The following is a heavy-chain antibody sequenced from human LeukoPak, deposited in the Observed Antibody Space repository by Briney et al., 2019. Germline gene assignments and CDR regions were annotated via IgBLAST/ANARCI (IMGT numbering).Heavy chain of an antibody. Sequence: PSDTLSLTCTVSGGSISSFYWSWVRQFPGKGLEWIGDIYYSGRTSYNPSLKSRVTISVDTSKNQFSLKLSSVTAADTAVYYCARRDGYCSSSSCYFARFDPWGQGTLVTVSS. D-gene: IGHD2-2*01. CDR1: GGSISSFY. J-gene: IGHJ5*02. V-gene: IGHV4-59*08. CDR2: IYYSGRT. CDR3: ARRDGYCSSSSCYFARFDP.